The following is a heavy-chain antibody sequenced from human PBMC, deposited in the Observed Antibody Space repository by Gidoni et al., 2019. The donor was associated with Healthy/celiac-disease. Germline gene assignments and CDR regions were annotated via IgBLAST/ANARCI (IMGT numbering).Heavy chain of an antibody. CDR2: ISYDGSNK. V-gene: IGHV3-30*01. CDR1: GFTFSSYA. J-gene: IGHJ1*01. CDR3: ARVPISSGWYPEYFQH. D-gene: IGHD6-19*01. Sequence: QVQLVASGGGVVQPGRSLRLSCAASGFTFSSYAMHWVRQAPGKGLEWVAVISYDGSNKYYADSVKGRFTISRDNSKNTLYLQMNSLRAEDTAVYYCARVPISSGWYPEYFQHWGQGTLVTVSS.